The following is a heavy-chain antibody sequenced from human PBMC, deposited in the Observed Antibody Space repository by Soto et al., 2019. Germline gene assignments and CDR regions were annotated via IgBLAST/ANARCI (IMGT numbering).Heavy chain of an antibody. CDR1: GGSISNYY. D-gene: IGHD2-15*01. Sequence: QVQLQESGPGLVKPSETLSLTCTVPGGSISNYYWSWVRQPPGKGLEWIGYIYDSGSTNYNPSLKSRVTISVDTSKNQFSLRLTSVTAADTAVYYCAAAPRYWGQGTLVTVSS. J-gene: IGHJ4*02. CDR2: IYDSGST. V-gene: IGHV4-59*01. CDR3: AAAPRY.